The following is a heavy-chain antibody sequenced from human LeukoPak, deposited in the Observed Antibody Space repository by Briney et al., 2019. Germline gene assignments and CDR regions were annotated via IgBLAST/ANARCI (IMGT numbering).Heavy chain of an antibody. V-gene: IGHV1-2*02. CDR3: ARVGEYYYGSGSYLLGRTWFDP. CDR2: INPNSGGT. Sequence: GASVKVSCKASGYTFTGYYMHWVRQAPGQGLEWMGWINPNSGGTNYAQKFQGRVTMTRDTSISTAYMELSRLRSDDTAVYYCARVGEYYYGSGSYLLGRTWFDPWGQGTLVTVSS. CDR1: GYTFTGYY. J-gene: IGHJ5*02. D-gene: IGHD3-10*01.